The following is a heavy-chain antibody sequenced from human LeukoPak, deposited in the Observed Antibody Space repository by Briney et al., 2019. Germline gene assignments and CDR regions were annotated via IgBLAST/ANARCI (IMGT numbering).Heavy chain of an antibody. J-gene: IGHJ3*02. CDR3: ARDDYYDVSVYSDDAFDI. Sequence: GGSLRLSCAASGFTFSSYGFHWVRQAPGKGLEWVAVIWSDGSYKYYADSVKGRFTISRDDSKNTLYLQMNSLRVEDTAVYYCARDDYYDVSVYSDDAFDIWGQGTMVTVSS. CDR1: GFTFSSYG. CDR2: IWSDGSYK. D-gene: IGHD3-22*01. V-gene: IGHV3-33*01.